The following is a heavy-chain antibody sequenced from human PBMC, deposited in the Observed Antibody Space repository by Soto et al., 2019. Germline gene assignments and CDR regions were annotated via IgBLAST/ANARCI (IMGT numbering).Heavy chain of an antibody. V-gene: IGHV4-31*03. Sequence: QVQLQESGPGLVKPSQTLSLTSTVSGGSISSGGYYWSWIRQHPGKGLEWIGYSSYSGSTYYNPYLKSRVTISVATSKNQFSLKLSSVTAADTSLYYCARTPSAWGQGTLVTVSS. CDR1: GGSISSGGYY. CDR3: ARTPSA. CDR2: SSYSGST. J-gene: IGHJ5*02.